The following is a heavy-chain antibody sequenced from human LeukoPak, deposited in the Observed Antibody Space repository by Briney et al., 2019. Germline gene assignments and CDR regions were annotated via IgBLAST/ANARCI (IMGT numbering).Heavy chain of an antibody. CDR1: GDSINSLDL. CDR3: AGSSSYYSRLDY. CDR2: MYLSGTT. D-gene: IGHD3-22*01. V-gene: IGHV4-4*02. Sequence: PSETLSLTCTVSGDSINSLDLWSWVRQPPGKGLEWIGEMYLSGTTHSNPSVKSRVTISIDKSKNQFFLNLSSVTAADTAVYYCAGSSSYYSRLDYWGPGTLVTVSS. J-gene: IGHJ4*02.